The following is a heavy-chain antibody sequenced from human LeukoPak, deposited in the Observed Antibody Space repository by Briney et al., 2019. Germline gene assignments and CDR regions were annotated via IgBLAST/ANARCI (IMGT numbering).Heavy chain of an antibody. CDR2: IYTGGTT. CDR3: ARDKLGSGYSSDFDY. D-gene: IGHD6-19*01. Sequence: GGSLRLSCAASGFSVSSNYMNWVRQAPGKGLEWVSAIYTGGTTYYADSVKGRFTISRDNSKNTLYLQINSLRAEDTAVYYCARDKLGSGYSSDFDYWGQGTLVTVSS. CDR1: GFSVSSNY. J-gene: IGHJ4*02. V-gene: IGHV3-66*02.